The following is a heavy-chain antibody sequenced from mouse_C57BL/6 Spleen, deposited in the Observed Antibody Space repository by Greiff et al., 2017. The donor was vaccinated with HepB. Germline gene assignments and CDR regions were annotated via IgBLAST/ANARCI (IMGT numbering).Heavy chain of an antibody. CDR3: ARWAARPLDY. CDR1: GYTFTSYW. V-gene: IGHV1-52*01. Sequence: QVQLQQPGAELVRPGSSVKLSCKASGYTFTSYWMHWVKQRPIQGLEWIGNIDPSDSETHYNQKFKDKATLTVDKSSSTAYMQLSSLTSEDSAVYYCARWAARPLDYWGQVTSVTVSS. CDR2: IDPSDSET. J-gene: IGHJ4*01.